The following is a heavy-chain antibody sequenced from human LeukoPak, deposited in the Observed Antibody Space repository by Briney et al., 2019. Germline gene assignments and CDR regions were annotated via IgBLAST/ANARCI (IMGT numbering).Heavy chain of an antibody. Sequence: KASETLSLTCAVYGGSFSGYYWSWIRQPPGKGLEWIGEINHSGSTNYNPSLKSRVTISVDTSKNQFSLKLSSVTAADTAVYYCARATTSSSGWSLQSYYFDYWGQGTLVTVS. D-gene: IGHD6-19*01. CDR1: GGSFSGYY. CDR2: INHSGST. V-gene: IGHV4-34*01. CDR3: ARATTSSSGWSLQSYYFDY. J-gene: IGHJ4*02.